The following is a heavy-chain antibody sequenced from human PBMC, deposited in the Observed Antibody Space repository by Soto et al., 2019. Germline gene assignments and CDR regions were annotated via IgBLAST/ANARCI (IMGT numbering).Heavy chain of an antibody. Sequence: ASVKVSCKASGYTFTSYAMHWVRQAPGQRLEWMGWINAGNGNTKYSQKFQGRVTITRDTSASTAYMELSSLRSEDTAAYYCAREYSSSPYNWFDPWGQGTLVTVSS. CDR2: INAGNGNT. J-gene: IGHJ5*02. CDR3: AREYSSSPYNWFDP. V-gene: IGHV1-3*01. D-gene: IGHD6-13*01. CDR1: GYTFTSYA.